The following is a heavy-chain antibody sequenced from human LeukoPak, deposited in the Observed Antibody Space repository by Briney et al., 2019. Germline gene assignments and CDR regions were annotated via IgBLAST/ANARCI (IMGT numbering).Heavy chain of an antibody. J-gene: IGHJ6*03. CDR2: IIPIFGTA. V-gene: IGHV1-69*05. CDR1: GYTFTSYD. D-gene: IGHD1-1*01. Sequence: ASVKVSCKASGYTFTSYDINWVRQAPGQGLEWMGRIIPIFGTANYAQKFQGRVTITTDESTSTAYMELSSLRSEDTAVYYCARAGYNWNDGDYYYYYMDVWGKGTTVTVSS. CDR3: ARAGYNWNDGDYYYYYMDV.